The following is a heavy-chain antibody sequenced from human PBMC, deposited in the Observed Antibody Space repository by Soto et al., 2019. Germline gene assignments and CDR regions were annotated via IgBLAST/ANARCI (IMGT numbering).Heavy chain of an antibody. D-gene: IGHD3-3*01. V-gene: IGHV1-18*01. J-gene: IGHJ3*02. CDR1: GYTFTSYG. CDR2: ISAYNGNT. Sequence: ASVKVSCKASGYTFTSYGISWVRQAPGQGLEWMGWISAYNGNTNYAQKLQGRVTMTTDTSTSTAYMELRSLRSDDTAVYYCARDTTITIFGVAPGRDAIDIWGQGTMVTVSS. CDR3: ARDTTITIFGVAPGRDAIDI.